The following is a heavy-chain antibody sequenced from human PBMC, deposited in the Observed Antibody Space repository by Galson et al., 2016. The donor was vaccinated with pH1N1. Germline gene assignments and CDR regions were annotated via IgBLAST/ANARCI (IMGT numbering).Heavy chain of an antibody. D-gene: IGHD6-19*01. CDR3: ARGVSVAGTPRLDY. Sequence: TLSLTCTVSGGSISSGGYYWSWIRQHPGKGLEWIGYIFYSGSTYYNPSLKSRVTISVDTSKNQFSLKLGSVTAADTAVDYCARGVSVAGTPRLDYWGQGTLVTVSS. J-gene: IGHJ4*02. CDR1: GGSISSGGYY. CDR2: IFYSGST. V-gene: IGHV4-31*03.